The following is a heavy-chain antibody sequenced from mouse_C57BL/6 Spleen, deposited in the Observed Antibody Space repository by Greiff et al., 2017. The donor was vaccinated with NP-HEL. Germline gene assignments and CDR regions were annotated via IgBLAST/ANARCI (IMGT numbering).Heavy chain of an antibody. V-gene: IGHV1-22*01. CDR1: GYTFTDYY. D-gene: IGHD2-3*01. J-gene: IGHJ3*01. CDR2: INPNNGGT. Sequence: EVKLQESGPELVKPGASVKMSCKASGYTFTDYYMHWVKQSPGQSLEWIGYINPNNGGTSYNQKFKGKATLTVNKSSSTAYMELRSLTSEVSAVYYCAGGYYSFAYWGQGTLVTVSA. CDR3: AGGYYSFAY.